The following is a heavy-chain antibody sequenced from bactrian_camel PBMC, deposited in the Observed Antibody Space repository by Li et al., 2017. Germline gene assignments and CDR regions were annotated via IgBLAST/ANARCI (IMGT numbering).Heavy chain of an antibody. D-gene: IGHD8*01. CDR2: IVRGSGST. CDR3: ALKSSSWSSGSPLMATTYNV. Sequence: VQLVESGGGSVQAGGRLRLSCAVSGYTISSNSMGWFRQAPGKEREGVAAIVRGSGSTYYADSVKGRFTISKDNARNTMYLQMNSLKPEDAAMYYCALKSSSWSSGSPLMATTYNVWGQGTQVTVS. J-gene: IGHJ4*01. V-gene: IGHV3S31*01. CDR1: GYTISSNS.